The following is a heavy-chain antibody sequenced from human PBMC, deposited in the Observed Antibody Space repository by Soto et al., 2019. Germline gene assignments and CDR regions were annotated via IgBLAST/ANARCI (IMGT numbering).Heavy chain of an antibody. CDR2: ISYSGNT. Sequence: SETLSLTRTVSRGSVSSYYLTWIRQPPGKGLEWIGYISYSGNTNYNPSLKSRVTMSVDTPKNQFSLRLSSVTTADTAVYYCAGLRGYAGSPIDYWGQGTLVTVSS. CDR1: RGSVSSYY. J-gene: IGHJ4*02. CDR3: AGLRGYAGSPIDY. D-gene: IGHD2-15*01. V-gene: IGHV4-59*02.